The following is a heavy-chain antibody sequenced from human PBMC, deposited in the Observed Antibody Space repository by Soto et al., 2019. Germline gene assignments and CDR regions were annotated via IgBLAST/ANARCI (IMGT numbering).Heavy chain of an antibody. D-gene: IGHD1-1*01. CDR3: AREKVGTKFFDN. J-gene: IGHJ4*02. CDR2: IYPSVSS. V-gene: IGHV4-38-2*02. Sequence: SETLSLSCKVSGVAIIRGYDWIGGRQPPGKGLEWSGSIYPSVSSYHNPSLESRLTLSIDTSKNQFTLKLASVTAADTALYYCAREKVGTKFFDNWGQGTQVIVSS. CDR1: GVAIIRGYD.